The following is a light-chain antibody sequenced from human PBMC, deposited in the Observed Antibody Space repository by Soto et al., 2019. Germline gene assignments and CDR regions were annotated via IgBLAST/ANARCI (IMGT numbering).Light chain of an antibody. CDR3: SSYTTSNIRQIV. CDR1: SSEVVGYNY. J-gene: IGLJ1*01. CDR2: DVA. V-gene: IGLV2-14*03. Sequence: QSLLTQPPSVSASPGQSITISCTGTSSEVVGYNYVFWYQHHPFKAPRLIIYDVAILPSVVSIPFSGSKSGNLASLTIFGFLPEDEVDYYCSSYTTSNIRQIVFGTGTKVIVL.